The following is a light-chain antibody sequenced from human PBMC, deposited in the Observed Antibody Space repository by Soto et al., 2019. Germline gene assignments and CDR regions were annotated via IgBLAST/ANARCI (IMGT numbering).Light chain of an antibody. Sequence: DIVMTQSPDSLTVSLGERVTIKCKSSQSVLYSSNNRNYLAWYQQKPGQPPKLLIYWASARESGVPDRFSGSGSGTDFTLTISSLQAEDVAVYSCQQYYTTPYTFGQGTKLEI. V-gene: IGKV4-1*01. CDR1: QSVLYSSNNRNY. CDR3: QQYYTTPYT. CDR2: WAS. J-gene: IGKJ2*01.